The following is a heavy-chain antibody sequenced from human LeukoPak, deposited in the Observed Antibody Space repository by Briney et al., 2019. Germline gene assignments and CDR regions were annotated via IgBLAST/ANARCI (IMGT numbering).Heavy chain of an antibody. CDR2: RSDDGSAQ. D-gene: IGHD3-22*01. J-gene: IGHJ1*01. CDR3: AKDRDPYSSGTWDS. CDR1: GFTFNKCG. V-gene: IGHV3-30*18. Sequence: GGSLRLSCTASGFTFNKCGMHWVRQAPGKGLEWVAVRSDDGSAQHYADSVRGRFTISRDNSKNTLSLQMNSLRPEDTAMYFCAKDRDPYSSGTWDSWGQGTLVIVSS.